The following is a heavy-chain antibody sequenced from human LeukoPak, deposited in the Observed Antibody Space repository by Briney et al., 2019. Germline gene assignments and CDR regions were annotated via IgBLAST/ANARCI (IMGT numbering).Heavy chain of an antibody. V-gene: IGHV4-39*02. J-gene: IGHJ4*02. CDR1: GGSISSSSYY. D-gene: IGHD3-22*01. CDR2: IYYSGST. CDR3: ARESTYYYYDNSGYLDY. Sequence: SETLSLTCTVSGGSISSSSYYWGWISQPPGKGLGWIGSIYYSGSTYYNPSLKSRVTISVDTSKNQISLKLSSVTAADTAVYYCARESTYYYYDNSGYLDYWGQGTLVTVSS.